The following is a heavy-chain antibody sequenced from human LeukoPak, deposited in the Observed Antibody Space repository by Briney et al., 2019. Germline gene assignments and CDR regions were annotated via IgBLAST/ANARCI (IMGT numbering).Heavy chain of an antibody. CDR3: ASAYTAMAADYFDY. Sequence: GGSLRLSWAPSGFTFSSYEMNWVRQAPGKGLEWVSYISSSGSTIYYADSVKGRFTISRDNAKNSLYLQMNSLRAEDTAVYYCASAYTAMAADYFDYWGQGTLVTVSS. D-gene: IGHD5-18*01. J-gene: IGHJ4*02. V-gene: IGHV3-48*03. CDR2: ISSSGSTI. CDR1: GFTFSSYE.